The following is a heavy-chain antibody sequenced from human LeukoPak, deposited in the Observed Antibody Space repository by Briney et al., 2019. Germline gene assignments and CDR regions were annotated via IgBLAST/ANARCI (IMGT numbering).Heavy chain of an antibody. J-gene: IGHJ5*02. V-gene: IGHV3-23*01. CDR2: ISHSGDST. Sequence: GGSLRLSCVASGFPLSSYTMNWVRDVPGKGLEWVSGISHSGDSTYYADSVKGRFTISRDNSKNTLYLQMNSLRVDDTAVYYCCNPYARDWAVNPWGQGTQVTVSS. CDR3: CNPYARDWAVNP. CDR1: GFPLSSYT. D-gene: IGHD2-2*01.